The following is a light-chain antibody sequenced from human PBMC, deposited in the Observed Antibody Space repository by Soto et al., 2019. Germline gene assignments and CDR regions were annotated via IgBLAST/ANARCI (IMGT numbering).Light chain of an antibody. CDR2: DVS. CDR1: SSDVDSYNY. CDR3: YSYAGSYTV. V-gene: IGLV2-11*01. Sequence: QSALTQPRSVSGSPGQSVTISCTGTSSDVDSYNYVSWYQQHPGKAPKLMIYDVSKRPSGVPDRFSGSKSGNTASLTISGLQAEDEADYYCYSYAGSYTVFAGGTKLTVL. J-gene: IGLJ3*02.